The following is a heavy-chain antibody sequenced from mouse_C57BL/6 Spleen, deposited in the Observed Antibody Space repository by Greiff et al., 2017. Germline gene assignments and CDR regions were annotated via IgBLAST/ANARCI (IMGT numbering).Heavy chain of an antibody. D-gene: IGHD4-1*01. J-gene: IGHJ3*01. CDR3: ARSSAGTRFAY. V-gene: IGHV1-52*01. CDR2: IDPSDSET. CDR1: GYTFTSYW. Sequence: QVQLQQPGAELVRPGSSVKLSCKASGYTFTSYWMHWVKQRPIQGLEWIGNIDPSDSETHYNQKFKDKATLTVDKSSSTAYMQLSSLTSEDSAVYYCARSSAGTRFAYWGQGTLVTVSA.